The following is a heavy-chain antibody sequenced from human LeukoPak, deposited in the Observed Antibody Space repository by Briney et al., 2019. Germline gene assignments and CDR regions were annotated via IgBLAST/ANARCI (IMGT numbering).Heavy chain of an antibody. CDR2: INPNSGGT. V-gene: IGHV1-2*02. J-gene: IGHJ4*02. D-gene: IGHD3-22*01. CDR1: GYTFICYY. Sequence: GASVKVSCKASGYTFICYYLHWVRQAPGQGLEWMGWINPNSGGTNYAQKFQGMVTMTRDTSISTAYMELSRLRSDVTAVYYCAKPHYYYDSSGYGYWGQGTLVTVSS. CDR3: AKPHYYYDSSGYGY.